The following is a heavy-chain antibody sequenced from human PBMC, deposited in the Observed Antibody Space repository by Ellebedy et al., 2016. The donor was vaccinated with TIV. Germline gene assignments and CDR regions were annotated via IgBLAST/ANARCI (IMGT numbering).Heavy chain of an antibody. CDR1: GGSISSNNHY. CDR2: VYYTGST. V-gene: IGHV4-39*01. D-gene: IGHD2/OR15-2a*01. J-gene: IGHJ4*02. Sequence: MPSETLSLTCTVSGGSISSNNHYWGWVRQPPGKGLEYIGSVYYTGSTYSHPSLKSRVTVSADTSKNPFSLTLNSVTAADTAMYYCTRHGRSDHNSVQYSDDWGQGTLVTVSS. CDR3: TRHGRSDHNSVQYSDD.